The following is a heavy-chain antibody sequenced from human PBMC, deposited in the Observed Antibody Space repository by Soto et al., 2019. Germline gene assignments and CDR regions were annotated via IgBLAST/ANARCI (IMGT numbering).Heavy chain of an antibody. CDR3: AKGQTRYSGYDLVY. CDR1: GFTFNIYA. V-gene: IGHV3-30-3*01. Sequence: LRLSCAASGFTFNIYALHWVRQAPGKGLEWVAVISFDGSKKYYSDSVKGRFTISRDNSKNTLYLQMNSLRAEDTAVYYCAKGQTRYSGYDLVYWGQGTLVTVSS. CDR2: ISFDGSKK. D-gene: IGHD5-12*01. J-gene: IGHJ4*02.